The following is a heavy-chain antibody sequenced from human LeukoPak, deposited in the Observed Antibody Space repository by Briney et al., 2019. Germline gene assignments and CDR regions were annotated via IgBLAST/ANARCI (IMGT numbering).Heavy chain of an antibody. CDR2: IPYDGSQN. J-gene: IGHJ4*02. CDR3: TREGRFKAQHLFDC. D-gene: IGHD2-2*01. Sequence: GGSLRLSCAASDFPFIGYTMHWVRQAPGKGLEWVAGIPYDGSQNSYADSVKGRFSISRDNSKSALYLQLSSLRPEDTAVYYCTREGRFKAQHLFDCWGQGTMVTVSS. V-gene: IGHV3-30*04. CDR1: DFPFIGYT.